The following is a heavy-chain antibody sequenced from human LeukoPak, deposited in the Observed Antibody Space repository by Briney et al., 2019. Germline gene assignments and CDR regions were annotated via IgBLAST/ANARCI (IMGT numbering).Heavy chain of an antibody. D-gene: IGHD3-22*01. CDR2: IYSGGST. CDR1: GFSFSTYG. Sequence: PGGSLRLSCVASGFSFSTYGLHWVRQAPGKGLEWVSVIYSGGSTYYADSVKGRFTISRDNSKNTLYLQMNSLRAEDTAVYYCARTRGDYYDSSGYYRRYWYFDLWGRGTLVTVSS. V-gene: IGHV3-53*01. J-gene: IGHJ2*01. CDR3: ARTRGDYYDSSGYYRRYWYFDL.